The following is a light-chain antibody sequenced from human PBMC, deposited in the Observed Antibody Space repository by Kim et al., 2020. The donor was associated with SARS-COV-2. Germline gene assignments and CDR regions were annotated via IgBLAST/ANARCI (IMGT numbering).Light chain of an antibody. CDR1: QSVRSNY. V-gene: IGKV3-20*01. CDR2: GTY. CDR3: QQYDDSRRYT. J-gene: IGKJ2*01. Sequence: ESVLTQSPDTLSLSPGERVTLSCRASQSVRSNYLAWYQQKPGQAPRLLIYGTYNRATGIPDRFSGSRSGTDFTLTISRLEPEDFAVYYCQQYDDSRRYTFGQGTKLEI.